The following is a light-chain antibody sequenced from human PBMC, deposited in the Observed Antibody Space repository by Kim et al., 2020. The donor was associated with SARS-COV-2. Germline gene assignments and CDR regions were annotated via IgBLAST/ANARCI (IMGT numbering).Light chain of an antibody. CDR3: RVWDSNTGV. CDR1: KIGTIH. CDR2: KND. V-gene: IGLV3-9*01. Sequence: SVTLGQTATITCARIKIGTIHGHWYQQKAAQAPVTVIYKNDNLASGIPERFSGSNTGNTATMTSSRAEAGDEDDYYCRVWDSNTGVFGGGTQLTVL. J-gene: IGLJ3*02.